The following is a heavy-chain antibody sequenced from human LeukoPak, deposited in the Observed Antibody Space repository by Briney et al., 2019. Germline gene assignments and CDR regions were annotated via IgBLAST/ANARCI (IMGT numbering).Heavy chain of an antibody. CDR3: AKGGRYSGYLDFFDY. Sequence: PGGSLRLSCAASGFSFSNAWLSWVRQAPGKGPEWVGRIKTKTDAETTDYAAPVKGRFTISRDDSKNMLYLQMNSLRAEDTAVYYCAKGGRYSGYLDFFDYWGQGTLVTVSS. CDR1: GFSFSNAW. D-gene: IGHD5-12*01. V-gene: IGHV3-15*01. CDR2: IKTKTDAETT. J-gene: IGHJ4*02.